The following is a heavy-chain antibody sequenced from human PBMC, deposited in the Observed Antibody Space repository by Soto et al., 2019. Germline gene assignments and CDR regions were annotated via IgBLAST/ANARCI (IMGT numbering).Heavy chain of an antibody. Sequence: PGGSLRLSCAASGFTFSSYAMSWVRQAPGKGLEWVSGFGGGAGRTFYADSVKGRCTISRDTSKDTLFLQLNSLTAEDTGVYYCAKSRSSFFYYGLDVWGQGTTVTV. J-gene: IGHJ6*02. CDR3: AKSRSSFFYYGLDV. CDR2: FGGGAGRT. V-gene: IGHV3-23*01. CDR1: GFTFSSYA. D-gene: IGHD3-10*01.